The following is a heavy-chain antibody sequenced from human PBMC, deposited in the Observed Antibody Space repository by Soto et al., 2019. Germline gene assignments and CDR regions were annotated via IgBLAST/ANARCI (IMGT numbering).Heavy chain of an antibody. CDR1: GFTFSSYW. CDR3: ARTQGYCSSTSCYIFYYYYGMDV. D-gene: IGHD2-2*02. CDR2: IKQDGSEK. Sequence: GGSLRLSCAASGFTFSSYWMSWVRQAPGKGLEWVANIKQDGSEKYYVDSVKGRFTISRDNAKNSLYLQMNSLRAEDTAVYYCARTQGYCSSTSCYIFYYYYGMDVWGQGTTVTVSS. J-gene: IGHJ6*02. V-gene: IGHV3-7*01.